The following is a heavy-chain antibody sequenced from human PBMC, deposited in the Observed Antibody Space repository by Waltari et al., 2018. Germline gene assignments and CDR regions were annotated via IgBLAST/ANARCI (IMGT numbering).Heavy chain of an antibody. V-gene: IGHV3-15*01. CDR3: TPKTNF. J-gene: IGHJ4*02. CDR2: IKTKSEGGTT. CDR1: GSPFSNAW. Sequence: EVQVVESGGGWVRPGGSLRVSCEAAGSPFSNAWINWVRQAPGKGLEWVGRIKTKSEGGTTDYAAPVKGRFTLSRDDSKNTVYLQMNSLKIEDTAVYYCTPKTNFWGQGTLVTVSS.